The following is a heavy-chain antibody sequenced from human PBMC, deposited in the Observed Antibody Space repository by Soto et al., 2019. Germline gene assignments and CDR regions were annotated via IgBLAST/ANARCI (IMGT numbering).Heavy chain of an antibody. CDR3: ARDWQQRAYYYDGMDV. J-gene: IGHJ6*02. CDR2: IIPIFGTA. D-gene: IGHD6-13*01. Sequence: QVQLVQSGAEVKKPGSSVKVSCKASGGTFSSYAISWVRQAPGQGLEWMGGIIPIFGTANYAQKFQGRVTITADESTSTDYMELSSLRSEDTAVYYCARDWQQRAYYYDGMDVWGQGTTVTVSS. CDR1: GGTFSSYA. V-gene: IGHV1-69*01.